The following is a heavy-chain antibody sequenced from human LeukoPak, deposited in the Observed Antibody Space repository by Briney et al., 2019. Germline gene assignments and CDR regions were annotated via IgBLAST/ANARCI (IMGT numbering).Heavy chain of an antibody. J-gene: IGHJ4*02. CDR1: GGSISSGGYY. CDR2: INHSGST. CDR3: ARGRGYYDYVWGSYRSYYFDY. D-gene: IGHD3-16*02. V-gene: IGHV4-30-2*01. Sequence: PSQTLSLTCAVSGGSISSGGYYWSWIRQPPGKGLEWIGEINHSGSTNYNPSLKSRVTISVDTSKNQFSLKLSSVTAADTAVYYCARGRGYYDYVWGSYRSYYFDYWGQGTLVTVSS.